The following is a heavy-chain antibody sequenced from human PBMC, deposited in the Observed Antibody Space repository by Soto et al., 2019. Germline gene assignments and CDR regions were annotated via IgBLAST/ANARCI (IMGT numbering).Heavy chain of an antibody. D-gene: IGHD6-13*01. V-gene: IGHV4-59*08. CDR2: IYYSGST. CDR1: GGSISSYY. CDR3: ARRYSSSFDY. Sequence: QVQLQESGPGLVKPSETLSLTCTVSGGSISSYYWSWIRQPPGKGLEGIGYIYYSGSTNYNPSLKSRVTISVDTSKNQCSRKLSSVIAADTAVYYCARRYSSSFDYWGQGTLVTVSS. J-gene: IGHJ4*02.